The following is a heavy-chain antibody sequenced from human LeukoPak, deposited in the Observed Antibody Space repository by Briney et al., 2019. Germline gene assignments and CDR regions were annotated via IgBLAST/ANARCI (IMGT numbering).Heavy chain of an antibody. CDR1: GGSISSGGYY. V-gene: IGHV4-31*03. CDR2: IYYSGST. J-gene: IGHJ4*02. D-gene: IGHD3-22*01. Sequence: SSETLSLTCTVSGGSISSGGYYWSWIRQHPGKGLEWIGYIYYSGSTYYNPSLKGRVTISVDTSKNQFSLKLSSVTAADTAVYYCARGGDSSGYFPVKKPIGRLPNYWGQGTLVTVSS. CDR3: ARGGDSSGYFPVKKPIGRLPNY.